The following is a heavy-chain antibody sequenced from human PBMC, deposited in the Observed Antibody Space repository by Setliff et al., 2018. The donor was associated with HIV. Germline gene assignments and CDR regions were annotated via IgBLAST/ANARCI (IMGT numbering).Heavy chain of an antibody. CDR2: MNPNSGNT. J-gene: IGHJ4*02. CDR1: GYTFTSYD. V-gene: IGHV1-8*02. D-gene: IGHD3-3*01. CDR3: ARGRKQPITIFGAVSRNVAHYFDY. Sequence: SVKVSCKASGYTFTSYDINWVRQATGQGLEWMGWMNPNSGNTGYAQKFQGRVTMTRNTSISTAYMELSSLRSEDTAVYYCARGRKQPITIFGAVSRNVAHYFDYWGQGTLVTVSS.